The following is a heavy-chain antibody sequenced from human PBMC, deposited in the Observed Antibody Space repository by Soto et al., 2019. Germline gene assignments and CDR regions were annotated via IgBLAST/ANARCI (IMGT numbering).Heavy chain of an antibody. D-gene: IGHD2-15*01. Sequence: QLQLQESGSGLVKPSQTLSLTCAVSGGSISSGDYSWSWIRQPPGKVREWIGYVYNSGSTYYNPSLKSRVTISVDKSKNQFSLKLSSVTAADTAVYYCARVVVAAKGGWFDPWGQGTLVTVSS. J-gene: IGHJ5*02. CDR3: ARVVVAAKGGWFDP. CDR2: VYNSGST. CDR1: GGSISSGDYS. V-gene: IGHV4-30-2*01.